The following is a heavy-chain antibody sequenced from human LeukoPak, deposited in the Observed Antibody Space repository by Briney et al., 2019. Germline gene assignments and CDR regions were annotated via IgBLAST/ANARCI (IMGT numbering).Heavy chain of an antibody. CDR2: IIPIFGTA. D-gene: IGHD3-10*01. Sequence: ASVKLSCKASGGTFSSYAISWVRQAPGQGLEWMGGIIPIFGTANYAQKFQGRVTITTDESTRTAYMELSSLRSEDTAVYYCEGEAGSGSFVLDYWGQGTLVTVSS. CDR1: GGTFSSYA. CDR3: EGEAGSGSFVLDY. J-gene: IGHJ4*02. V-gene: IGHV1-69*05.